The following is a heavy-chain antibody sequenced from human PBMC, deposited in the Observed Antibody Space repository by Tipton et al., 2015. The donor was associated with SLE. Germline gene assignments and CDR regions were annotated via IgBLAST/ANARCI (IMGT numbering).Heavy chain of an antibody. V-gene: IGHV1-18*01. D-gene: IGHD3-16*01. CDR1: GYTFTSYC. CDR2: ISGYNGNT. Sequence: QLVQSGAEVKKPGASVKVSCKASGYTFTSYCITWGRQAPGQGLEWMGWISGYNGNTNYAQKLQGRVTMTTDTSTSTAYMELRSLRSDDTAVYYCARLGDWDFYYYMDVWGKGTTVTVSS. CDR3: ARLGDWDFYYYMDV. J-gene: IGHJ6*03.